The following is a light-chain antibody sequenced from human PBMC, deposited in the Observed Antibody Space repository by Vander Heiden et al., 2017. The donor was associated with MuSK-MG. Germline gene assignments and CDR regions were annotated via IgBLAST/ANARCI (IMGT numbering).Light chain of an antibody. V-gene: IGKV1-27*01. CDR3: QNADCAPFT. CDR1: QCIRNN. J-gene: IGKJ3*01. CDR2: AAS. Sequence: QMTQSPSSLPASVGDRVTITCRASQCIRNNLAWYQQKPGKIPKLLVYAASTLQSGLPVRFSGSGSGTDFTLTISSLQPEDVATYYCQNADCAPFTFGHGTKVDIK.